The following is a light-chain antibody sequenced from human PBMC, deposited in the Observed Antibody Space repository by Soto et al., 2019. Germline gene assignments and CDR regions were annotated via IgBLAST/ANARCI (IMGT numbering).Light chain of an antibody. CDR2: GAS. Sequence: EIVLTQSPGTLSLSPGERATLSYRASQSVSNYLAWYQQRPGQAPRLLIYGASSRAAGIPDRFSGSGSGTDFSLTISRLELEDFAVFYCQQYGRSPIFTFGPGTTVDIK. J-gene: IGKJ3*01. CDR1: QSVSNY. CDR3: QQYGRSPIFT. V-gene: IGKV3-20*01.